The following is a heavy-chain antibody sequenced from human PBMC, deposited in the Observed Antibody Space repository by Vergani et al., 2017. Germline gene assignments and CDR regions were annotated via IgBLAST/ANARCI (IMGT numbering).Heavy chain of an antibody. V-gene: IGHV3-7*03. J-gene: IGHJ5*02. D-gene: IGHD4-17*01. Sequence: EVQLLESGGGLVQPGGSLRLSCAASGFTFSSYWMSWVRQAPGKGLEWVANIKQDGSEKYYVNSVKGRFTISRDNAKNSLYLQMNSLRAEDTAVYYCAKDAEYGDYNWFDPWGQGTLVTVSS. CDR2: IKQDGSEK. CDR3: AKDAEYGDYNWFDP. CDR1: GFTFSSYW.